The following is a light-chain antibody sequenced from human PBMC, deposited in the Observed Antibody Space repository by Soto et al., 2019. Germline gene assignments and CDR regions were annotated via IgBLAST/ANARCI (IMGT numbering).Light chain of an antibody. J-gene: IGKJ4*01. CDR2: AAS. CDR1: QGISHF. Sequence: DIQMTQSPSAMSASVGDRVTITCRASQGISHFLAWFQQKPGKVPMRLIYAASSLQSGVPSRFSGSGSGTECSLTISTLQPEDSATYYCLQHNSYPLTFGGGTKVEIK. V-gene: IGKV1-17*03. CDR3: LQHNSYPLT.